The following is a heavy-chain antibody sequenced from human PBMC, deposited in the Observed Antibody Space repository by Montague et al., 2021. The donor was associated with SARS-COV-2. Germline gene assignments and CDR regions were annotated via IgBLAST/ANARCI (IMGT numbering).Heavy chain of an antibody. V-gene: IGHV4-39*07. Sequence: SETLSLTCTVSGGSISSSSHYWGWIRQPPGKGLEWIGTIYYSGSTYYNASLKSRVIISVDTSKNQFSLNLSSVTAADTAVYYCARVEAQQPAHNWGQGTLVTVSS. D-gene: IGHD6-13*01. J-gene: IGHJ4*02. CDR1: GGSISSSSHY. CDR2: IYYSGST. CDR3: ARVEAQQPAHN.